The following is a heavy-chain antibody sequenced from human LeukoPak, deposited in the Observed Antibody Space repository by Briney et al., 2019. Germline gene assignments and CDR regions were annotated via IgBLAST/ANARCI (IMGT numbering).Heavy chain of an antibody. J-gene: IGHJ6*03. V-gene: IGHV4-4*07. CDR2: IYGNGIT. D-gene: IGHD3-22*01. CDR1: GASIISYY. Sequence: PSETLSLTCTVSGASIISYYWSWIRQSAGQGLEWIGRIYGNGITDYNASLKSRVTLSLDTSRKQFSLRLTSVTAADTAVHYCARLKFYDSTGHSPGYYMDVWGKGATVSVFS. CDR3: ARLKFYDSTGHSPGYYMDV.